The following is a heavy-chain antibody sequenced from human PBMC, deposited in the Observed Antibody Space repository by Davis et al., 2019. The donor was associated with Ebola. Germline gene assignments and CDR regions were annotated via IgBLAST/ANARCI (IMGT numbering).Heavy chain of an antibody. CDR1: GFTFSDYY. Sequence: PGGSLRLSCAASGFTFSDYYMSWIRQAPGKGLEWVSYMSRTGTTIHYADSVKGRFTISRDNAKNTLYLQMKSLRAEDTAMYYCTRGGLEPVDYWGQGTLVTVSA. J-gene: IGHJ4*02. D-gene: IGHD1-1*01. V-gene: IGHV3-11*04. CDR3: TRGGLEPVDY. CDR2: MSRTGTTI.